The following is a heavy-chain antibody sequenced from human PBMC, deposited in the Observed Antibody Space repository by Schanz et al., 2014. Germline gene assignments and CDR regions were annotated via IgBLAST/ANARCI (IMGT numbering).Heavy chain of an antibody. CDR2: ISGTGGDDT. J-gene: IGHJ3*02. Sequence: EVHLLESGGGLVQPGGSLRLSCAASGFSFGTYAMSWVRQAPGKGLLWVSSISGTGGDDTYYADSVKGRFTISRDNAKNSLYLEMNSLRAEDTALYYCAKGRFGELSAFDIWGQGTMVTVSS. D-gene: IGHD3-10*01. CDR1: GFSFGTYA. V-gene: IGHV3-23*01. CDR3: AKGRFGELSAFDI.